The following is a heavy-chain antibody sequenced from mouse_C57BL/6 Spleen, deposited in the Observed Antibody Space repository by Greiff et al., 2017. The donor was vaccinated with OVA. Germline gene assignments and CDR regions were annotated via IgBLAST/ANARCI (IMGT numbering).Heavy chain of an antibody. J-gene: IGHJ2*01. CDR3: ARLVTTVVAKDY. D-gene: IGHD1-1*01. V-gene: IGHV1-55*01. CDR2: IYPGRGST. Sequence: VQLQQPGAELVKPGASVKMSCKASGYTFTSSWLTWVKPRPGQGLEWIGDIYPGRGSTNYNEKFKSKATLTVDTSSSTAYMQLSSLTTEDSAVYYGARLVTTVVAKDYWGKGTTLTVSS. CDR1: GYTFTSSW.